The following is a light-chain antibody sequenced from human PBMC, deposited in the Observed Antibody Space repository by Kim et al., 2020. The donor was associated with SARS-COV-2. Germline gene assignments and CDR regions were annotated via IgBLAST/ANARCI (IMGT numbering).Light chain of an antibody. CDR2: QNS. Sequence: SYELTQPPSVSVSPGQRVSVTCSGENLGDKFVCWYQQKSGQSPVLLIYQNSKRPSGIPERFSASITGNTATLTISGTQAVDEADYYCQAWDTTTLYFFG. CDR1: NLGDKF. V-gene: IGLV3-1*01. CDR3: QAWDTTTLYF. J-gene: IGLJ1*01.